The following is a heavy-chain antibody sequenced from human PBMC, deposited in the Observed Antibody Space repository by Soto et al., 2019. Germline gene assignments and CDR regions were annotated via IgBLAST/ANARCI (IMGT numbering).Heavy chain of an antibody. CDR1: GYTFTSYG. J-gene: IGHJ5*02. CDR2: ISAYNGNT. Sequence: QVQLVQSGAEVKKPGASVKVSCKASGYTFTSYGISWVRQAPGQGLEWMGWISAYNGNTNYAQKLQGRVTMTTDTSTSTAYMELRSLRSHDTAVYYGARAVVVVAATPGGWFDPWGQGTLVTVSS. D-gene: IGHD2-15*01. V-gene: IGHV1-18*01. CDR3: ARAVVVVAATPGGWFDP.